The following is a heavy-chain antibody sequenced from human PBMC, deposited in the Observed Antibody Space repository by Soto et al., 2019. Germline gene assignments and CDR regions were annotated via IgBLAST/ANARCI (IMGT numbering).Heavy chain of an antibody. J-gene: IGHJ5*02. Sequence: SLSLTCSVSGGSINSDDHYWTWIRQPPGKGLEWIGSIYYSGTTNYNPSLKSRITVSIDTSKNQFSLNLTSVTAADTALYYCARKRRGGYWFAPWGQGTPVTVSS. CDR1: GGSINSDDHY. V-gene: IGHV4-30-4*01. CDR3: ARKRRGGYWFAP. CDR2: IYYSGTT.